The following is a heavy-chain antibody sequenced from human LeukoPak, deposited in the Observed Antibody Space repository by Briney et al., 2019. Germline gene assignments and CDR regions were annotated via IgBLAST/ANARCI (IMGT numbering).Heavy chain of an antibody. CDR2: IKQDGSEK. CDR3: ARDSSGYYGFPEN. J-gene: IGHJ4*02. Sequence: GGSLRLSCAASGFTFSSYWMSWVRQAPGKGLEWVANIKQDGSEKYYVDSVKGRFTISRDNAKNSLYLQMNSLRAEDTAVYYCARDSSGYYGFPENWGQGTLVTVSS. D-gene: IGHD3-22*01. V-gene: IGHV3-7*01. CDR1: GFTFSSYW.